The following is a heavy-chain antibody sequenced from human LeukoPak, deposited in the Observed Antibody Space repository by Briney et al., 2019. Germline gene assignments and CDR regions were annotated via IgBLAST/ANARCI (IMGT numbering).Heavy chain of an antibody. J-gene: IGHJ5*02. D-gene: IGHD2-15*01. CDR1: GGSISSYY. Sequence: PSETLSLTCTVSGGSISSYYWSWIRQPPGKGLEWIGYIYYSGSTNYNPSLKSRVTISVDTSKNQFSLKLSSVTAADTAVDYCARAEVVVAATHRWFDPWGQGTLVTVSS. CDR3: ARAEVVVAATHRWFDP. V-gene: IGHV4-59*01. CDR2: IYYSGST.